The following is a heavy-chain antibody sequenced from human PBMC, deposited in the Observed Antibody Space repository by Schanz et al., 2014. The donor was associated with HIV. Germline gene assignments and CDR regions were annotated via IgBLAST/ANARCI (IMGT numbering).Heavy chain of an antibody. D-gene: IGHD2-21*02. CDR2: INPSGAGT. CDR1: GYTFTSYY. V-gene: IGHV1-46*04. CDR3: ARDFNIGDQYYFAH. J-gene: IGHJ4*02. Sequence: QVQLVQSGAEVKKPGASVKVSCKASGYTFTSYYMHWVRQAPGQGLEWMGIINPSGAGTTYARKLQGRVTMTRDTSTSTVYMHLSSLRSDDTAVYFCARDFNIGDQYYFAHWGQGTLVTVSS.